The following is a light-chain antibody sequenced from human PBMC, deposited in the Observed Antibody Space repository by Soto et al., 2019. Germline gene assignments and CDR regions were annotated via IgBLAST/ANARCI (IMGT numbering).Light chain of an antibody. CDR2: GAS. V-gene: IGKV3-15*01. J-gene: IGKJ2*01. Sequence: EIVMTQSPATLSVSPGERATLSCRASQSVSSTFAWYQQKPGQAPRLLIYGASTRATGIPARFSGSGSGTEFPFTIRSLQSEDFAVYYCQQYNTWPYTFGQGTKLEI. CDR3: QQYNTWPYT. CDR1: QSVSST.